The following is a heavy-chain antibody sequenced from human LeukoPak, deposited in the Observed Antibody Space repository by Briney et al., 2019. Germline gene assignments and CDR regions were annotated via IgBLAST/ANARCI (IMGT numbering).Heavy chain of an antibody. D-gene: IGHD3-3*01. CDR2: IMADGSEK. J-gene: IGHJ4*02. CDR1: RFTFSSVW. V-gene: IGHV3-7*01. Sequence: PGGSLTLSCAASRFTFSSVWMSWVRQAPGRGLEWVANIMADGSEKNYVDSVKGRFIISRDNAENSLYLQLNSLRAEDTAVYYCARAGLRNLGRFYFDFWGQGTLVTVSS. CDR3: ARAGLRNLGRFYFDF.